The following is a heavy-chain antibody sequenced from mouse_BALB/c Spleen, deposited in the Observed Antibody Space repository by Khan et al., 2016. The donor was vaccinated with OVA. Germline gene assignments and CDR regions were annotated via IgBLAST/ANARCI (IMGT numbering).Heavy chain of an antibody. Sequence: QIQLVQSGPELKKPGETVKISCKASGYTFTDYSMHWVKQAPGKGLKWMGWINTETGEPTYADDFKGRFAFSLETSASTAYLQINNLKNEDTATYFCARDRCGYFDYWRQGTTLTVSS. CDR1: GYTFTDYS. CDR2: INTETGEP. J-gene: IGHJ2*01. D-gene: IGHD2-14*01. CDR3: ARDRCGYFDY. V-gene: IGHV9-2-1*01.